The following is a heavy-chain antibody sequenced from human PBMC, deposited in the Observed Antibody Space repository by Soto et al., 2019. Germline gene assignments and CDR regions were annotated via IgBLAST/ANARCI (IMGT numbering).Heavy chain of an antibody. J-gene: IGHJ5*02. Sequence: QITLKESGPTLVKPTQPLTLTCTFSVFSLTTRGVGVGWIRQPPGKSLECLALIYWDDDKRYSPSLQSRLSITKDTSKHQVVLTTNNVDPVDTATYYCAHIPNYYQYDWFDPWGQGPLVSVSS. D-gene: IGHD3-16*01. CDR2: IYWDDDK. CDR3: AHIPNYYQYDWFDP. V-gene: IGHV2-5*02. CDR1: VFSLTTRGVG.